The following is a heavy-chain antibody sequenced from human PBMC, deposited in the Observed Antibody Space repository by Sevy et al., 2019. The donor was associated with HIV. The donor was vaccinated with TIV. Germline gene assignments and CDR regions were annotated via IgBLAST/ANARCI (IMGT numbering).Heavy chain of an antibody. D-gene: IGHD2-2*01. CDR2: ISAYNGNT. V-gene: IGHV1-18*01. Sequence: GESLKISCKASGYTFTSYGISWVRQAPGQGLEWMGWISAYNGNTNYAQKLQGRVTMTTDTSTSTAYMELRSLRSDDTAVYYCARDLYYCISTSCYWPLDYWGQGTLVTVSS. J-gene: IGHJ4*02. CDR3: ARDLYYCISTSCYWPLDY. CDR1: GYTFTSYG.